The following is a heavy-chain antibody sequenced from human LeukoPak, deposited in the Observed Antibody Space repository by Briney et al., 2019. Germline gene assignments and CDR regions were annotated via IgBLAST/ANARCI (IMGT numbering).Heavy chain of an antibody. D-gene: IGHD1/OR15-1a*01. CDR3: ARGMGTSSIYFDY. J-gene: IGHJ4*02. CDR1: GFTFSTYS. Sequence: PGGSLRLSCAASGFTFSTYSMNWVRQAPGKGLEWVSSITSSSSYIYYADSVKGRFTISRDNAKNSLYLQMNSLRAEDTAVYYCARGMGTSSIYFDYWGQGALVTVSS. CDR2: ITSSSSYI. V-gene: IGHV3-21*01.